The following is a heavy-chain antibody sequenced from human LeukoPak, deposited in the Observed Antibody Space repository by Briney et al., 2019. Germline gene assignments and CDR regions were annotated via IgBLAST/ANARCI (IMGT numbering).Heavy chain of an antibody. CDR3: ARDYIYYDSSGYYGY. CDR1: GGSISSSSYY. CDR2: IYYSGST. V-gene: IGHV4-39*07. J-gene: IGHJ4*02. Sequence: PSETLSLTCTVSGGSISSSSYYWGWIRQPPGKGLEWIGSIYYSGSTYYNPSLKSRVTISVDTSKNQFSLKLSSVTAADTAVYYCARDYIYYDSSGYYGYWGQGTLVTVSS. D-gene: IGHD3-22*01.